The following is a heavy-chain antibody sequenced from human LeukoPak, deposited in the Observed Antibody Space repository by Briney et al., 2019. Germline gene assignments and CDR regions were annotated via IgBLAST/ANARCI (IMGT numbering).Heavy chain of an antibody. CDR1: GFTFSSYA. CDR3: ANHGSGSYFLFDAFDI. Sequence: GGSLRLSRAASGFTFSSYAMSWVRQAPGKGLEWVSAISGSGGSTYYADSVKGRFTISRDNSKNTLYLQMNSLRAEDTAVYYCANHGSGSYFLFDAFDIWGQGTMVTVSS. V-gene: IGHV3-23*01. J-gene: IGHJ3*02. D-gene: IGHD3-10*01. CDR2: ISGSGGST.